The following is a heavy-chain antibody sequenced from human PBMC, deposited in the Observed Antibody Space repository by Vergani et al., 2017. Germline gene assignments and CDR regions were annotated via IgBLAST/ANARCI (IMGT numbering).Heavy chain of an antibody. CDR1: GYTFTDYY. V-gene: IGHV1-2*02. CDR2: FNPSSDGT. Sequence: QVQLVQSGTEVRKPGASVKVSCKTSGYTFTDYYIHWVRQAPGQGLEWMGWFNPSSDGTELAQKFQGGVTMTRDTSISTAYMELRRLKSDDTAVYYCARGQWLPTLSFDYWGQGTLVTVSS. CDR3: ARGQWLPTLSFDY. D-gene: IGHD6-19*01. J-gene: IGHJ4*02.